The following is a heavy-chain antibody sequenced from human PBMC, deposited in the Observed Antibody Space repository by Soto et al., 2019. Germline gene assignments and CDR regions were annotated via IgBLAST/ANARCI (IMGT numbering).Heavy chain of an antibody. CDR3: AKADTAMILGAFDI. D-gene: IGHD5-18*01. V-gene: IGHV3-30*18. CDR2: ISYDGSNK. J-gene: IGHJ3*02. CDR1: GFTFSSYG. Sequence: QPGGSLRLSCAASGFTFSSYGMHWVRQAPGKGLEWVAVISYDGSNKYYADSVKGRFTISRDNSKNTLYLQMNSLRAEDTAVYYCAKADTAMILGAFDIWGQGTMVTVSS.